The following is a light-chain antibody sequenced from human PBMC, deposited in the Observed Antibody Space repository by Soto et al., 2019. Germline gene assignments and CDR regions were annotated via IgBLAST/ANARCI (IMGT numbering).Light chain of an antibody. V-gene: IGLV1-44*01. CDR3: ATWDDSLNGPV. J-gene: IGLJ3*02. CDR1: SSNIGSNT. Sequence: QSVLTQPPSASGTPGQRVTISCSGSSSNIGSNTVNWYQQLPGTAPKLLIYSNNPRPSGFPDRFYGSKSGTSASLAISGLQSEDEADYYCATWDDSLNGPVFGGGTKLTVL. CDR2: SNN.